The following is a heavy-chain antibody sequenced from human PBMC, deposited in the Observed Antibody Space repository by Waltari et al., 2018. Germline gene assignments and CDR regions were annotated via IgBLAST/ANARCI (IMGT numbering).Heavy chain of an antibody. CDR1: GFTFSSYW. J-gene: IGHJ4*02. D-gene: IGHD3-10*01. V-gene: IGHV3-7*01. Sequence: EVQLVESGGGLVQPGGSLRLSCAASGFTFSSYWMSWVRQAPGKGLEWVANIKQDGSEKYYVDSVKGRFTISRDNAKNSLYLQMNSLRAEDTAVYYCARSGYYGSGPQYYFDYWGQGTLVTVSS. CDR3: ARSGYYGSGPQYYFDY. CDR2: IKQDGSEK.